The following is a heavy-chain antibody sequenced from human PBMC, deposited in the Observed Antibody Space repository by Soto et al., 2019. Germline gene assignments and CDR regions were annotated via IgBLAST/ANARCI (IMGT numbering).Heavy chain of an antibody. J-gene: IGHJ4*02. CDR1: GYTFTSYG. V-gene: IGHV1-18*04. CDR2: ISAYNGNT. Sequence: ASLKVSCKASGYTFTSYGISWVRQAPGQGLEWMGWISAYNGNTNYAQKLQGRVTMTTDTSTSTAYMELRSLRSDDTAVYYCARAPGKSQRGAFDYWGQGTLVTVSS. CDR3: ARAPGKSQRGAFDY.